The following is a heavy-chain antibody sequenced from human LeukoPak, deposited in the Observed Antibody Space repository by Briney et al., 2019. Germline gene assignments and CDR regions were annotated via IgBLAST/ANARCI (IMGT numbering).Heavy chain of an antibody. D-gene: IGHD3-3*01. CDR3: AKDHDFWSGSKAYYYYMDV. V-gene: IGHV3-30*02. CDR1: GFTFSSYG. CDR2: IRYDGSNK. J-gene: IGHJ6*03. Sequence: GGSLRLSCAASGFTFSSYGMHWVRQAPGKGLEWVAFIRYDGSNKYYADSVKGRFTISRDNSKNTLYLQMNSLRAEDTAVYYCAKDHDFWSGSKAYYYYMDVWGKGTTVTVSS.